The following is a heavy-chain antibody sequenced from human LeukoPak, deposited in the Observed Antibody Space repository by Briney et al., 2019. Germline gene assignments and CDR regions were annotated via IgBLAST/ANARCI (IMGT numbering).Heavy chain of an antibody. CDR2: ISSSGTAI. CDR1: GFTFSSCE. J-gene: IGHJ4*02. V-gene: IGHV3-48*03. Sequence: PGASLRLACAASGFTFSSCEMNWVRQAPGKGLEWVSYISSSGTAIYYADSVKGLFTISRGSAKNSLYLEINSLRAEDTAVYYCARGVQYLNYFDYWGQGTLVTVSS. D-gene: IGHD3-10*01. CDR3: ARGVQYLNYFDY.